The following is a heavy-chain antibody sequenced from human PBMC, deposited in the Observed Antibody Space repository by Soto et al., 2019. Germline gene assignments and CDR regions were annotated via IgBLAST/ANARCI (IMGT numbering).Heavy chain of an antibody. CDR1: GGSFSGYY. J-gene: IGHJ6*03. V-gene: IGHV4-34*01. CDR3: ARAKAYDFWSGYYTSNYYYYYMDV. Sequence: SATLSLTCAVYGGSFSGYYWSWIRQPPGKGLEWIGEINHSGSTNYNPSLKSRVTISVDTSKNQFSLKLSSVTAADTAVYYCARAKAYDFWSGYYTSNYYYYYMDVWGKGTTVT. CDR2: INHSGST. D-gene: IGHD3-3*01.